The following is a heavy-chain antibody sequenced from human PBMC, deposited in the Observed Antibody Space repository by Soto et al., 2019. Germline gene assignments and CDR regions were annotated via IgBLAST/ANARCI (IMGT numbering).Heavy chain of an antibody. V-gene: IGHV2-5*02. Sequence: QITLKESGPTLVKPTQTLTLTCTFSGFSLSTSGVGVGWIRQPPGKALEWLALIYWDDDKRYSPSLKSRLTITQDTSKNQVVLTMTNMDPLDTATYYRAHSYDNGFFDSWGQGTLVTVSS. CDR3: AHSYDNGFFDS. CDR1: GFSLSTSGVG. D-gene: IGHD3-9*01. J-gene: IGHJ4*02. CDR2: IYWDDDK.